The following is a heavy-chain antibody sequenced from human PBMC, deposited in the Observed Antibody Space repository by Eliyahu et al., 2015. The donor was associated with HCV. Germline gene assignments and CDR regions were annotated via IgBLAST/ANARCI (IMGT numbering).Heavy chain of an antibody. D-gene: IGHD6-19*01. CDR3: ARENSGWYYFDY. Sequence: QVQLQESGPGLVKPSETLSLTCTVSGGSVSSGSHSWSWIRQPPGKGRLGWVGFYYCGRADSNPSLKSRVTISVDTSKNHFSLKVSSVTAADTAVYYCARENSGWYYFDYWGQGTLVTVSS. CDR1: GGSVSSGSHS. J-gene: IGHJ4*02. CDR2: YYCGRA. V-gene: IGHV4-61*03.